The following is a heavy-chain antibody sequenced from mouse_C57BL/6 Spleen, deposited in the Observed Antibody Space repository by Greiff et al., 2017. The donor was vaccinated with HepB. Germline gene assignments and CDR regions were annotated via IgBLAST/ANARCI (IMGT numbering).Heavy chain of an antibody. V-gene: IGHV1-39*01. D-gene: IGHD2-12*01. CDR1: GYSFTDYN. J-gene: IGHJ4*01. Sequence: EVQLQQSGPELVKPGASVKISCKASGYSFTDYNMNWVKQSNGKSLEWIGVINPNYGRTSYNEKFKGKATLTVDKSSSTAYMQLNSLTSEDSAVYEGARYNIVTTKYYAMDYWGQGTSDTVSS. CDR2: INPNYGRT. CDR3: ARYNIVTTKYYAMDY.